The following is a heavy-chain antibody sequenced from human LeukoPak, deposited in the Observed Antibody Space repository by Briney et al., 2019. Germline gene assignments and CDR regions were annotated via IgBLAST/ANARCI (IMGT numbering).Heavy chain of an antibody. CDR3: ARDRGYCSSTSCYVRWFDP. Sequence: SVKVSCKASGGTFSSYAISWVRQAPGQGLEWMGGIIPIFGTANYAQKFQGRVTITAGESPSTAYMELSSLRSEDTAVYYCARDRGYCSSTSCYVRWFDPWGQGTLVTVSS. CDR2: IIPIFGTA. J-gene: IGHJ5*02. D-gene: IGHD2-2*01. CDR1: GGTFSSYA. V-gene: IGHV1-69*13.